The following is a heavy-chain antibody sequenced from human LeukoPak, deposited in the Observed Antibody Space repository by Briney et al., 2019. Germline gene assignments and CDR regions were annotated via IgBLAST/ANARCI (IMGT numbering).Heavy chain of an antibody. CDR2: ISYDGSNK. V-gene: IGHV3-30*01. CDR3: ARDALRFCSGGSCYHFDY. Sequence: GRSLRLSCAASGFTFSSYAMHWVRQAPGKGLEWVAVISYDGSNKYYADSVKGRFTISRDNSKNTLYLQMNSLRAEDTAVYYCARDALRFCSGGSCYHFDYWGQGTLVTVSS. J-gene: IGHJ4*02. D-gene: IGHD2-15*01. CDR1: GFTFSSYA.